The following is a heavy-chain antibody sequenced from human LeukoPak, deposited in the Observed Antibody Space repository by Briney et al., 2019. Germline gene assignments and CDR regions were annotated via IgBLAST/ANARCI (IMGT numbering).Heavy chain of an antibody. CDR1: GGSFSSYY. J-gene: IGHJ4*03. CDR2: INHRGDT. V-gene: IGHV4-34*01. D-gene: IGHD1-1*01. Sequence: SETLSLTCAVYGGSFSSYYWSWIRQSPGKGLEWIAEINHRGDTNYNPSVKSRVTISVDTSKNQFSLKVTSLTAADTAVYYCARGPTISETGYFDYWGQGTLVTASS. CDR3: ARGPTISETGYFDY.